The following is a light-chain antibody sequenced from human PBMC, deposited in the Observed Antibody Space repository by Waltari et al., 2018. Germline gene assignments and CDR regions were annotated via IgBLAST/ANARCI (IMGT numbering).Light chain of an antibody. V-gene: IGLV5-45*02. CDR3: MIWYGSAAV. J-gene: IGLJ7*01. CDR1: SGINVGTYS. CDR2: YKSDSDK. Sequence: QAVLTQPSSLSASPGASASLTCTFRSGINVGTYSISWYQQKPGSPPQYLLRYKSDSDKQQGSGVPSRFSESKDVSANAGILLISGLQSEDEADYYCMIWYGSAAVFGGGTQLTVL.